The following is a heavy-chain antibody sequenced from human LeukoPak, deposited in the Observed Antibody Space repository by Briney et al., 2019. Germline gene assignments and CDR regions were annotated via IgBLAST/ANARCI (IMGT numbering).Heavy chain of an antibody. CDR2: ISSSSSYI. CDR1: GFTFSSYS. J-gene: IGHJ4*02. D-gene: IGHD3-10*01. CDR3: ARDGLLWFGESNSPFDY. V-gene: IGHV3-21*01. Sequence: GGSLRLSCAASGFTFSSYSMNWVRQAPGKGLEWVSSISSSSSYIYYADSVKGRFTISRDNAKNSLYLQMNSLRAEDTAVYYCARDGLLWFGESNSPFDYWGQGTLVTVSS.